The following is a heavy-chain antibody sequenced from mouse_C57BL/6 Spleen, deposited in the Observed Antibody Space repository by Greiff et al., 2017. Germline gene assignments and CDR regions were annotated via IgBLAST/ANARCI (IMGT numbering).Heavy chain of an antibody. CDR1: GFTFSDYG. V-gene: IGHV5-17*01. D-gene: IGHD1-1*01. J-gene: IGHJ4*01. CDR2: ISSGSSTI. Sequence: EVKLVESGGGLVKPGGSLKLSCAASGFTFSDYGMHWVRQAPEKGLEWVAYISSGSSTIYYAATVKGRFTISRDNAKNTLFLQMTSLRSEDTAMYYCARNYYGSSYVDYAMDYWGQGTSVTVSS. CDR3: ARNYYGSSYVDYAMDY.